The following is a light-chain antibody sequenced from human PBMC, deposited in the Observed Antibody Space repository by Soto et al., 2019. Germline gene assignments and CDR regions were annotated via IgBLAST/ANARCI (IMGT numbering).Light chain of an antibody. J-gene: IGKJ4*01. CDR1: QDIAAY. CDR2: AAS. CDR3: QQLNSYLL. V-gene: IGKV1-9*01. Sequence: DIQVTQSPSSVSASVGDRVTITCRASQDIAAYLAWYQHKPGRAPELLIHAASTLQSGVPSRFSGSGSGTEFTLTISSLQPEDFATYYCQQLNSYLLFGGGTKVDIK.